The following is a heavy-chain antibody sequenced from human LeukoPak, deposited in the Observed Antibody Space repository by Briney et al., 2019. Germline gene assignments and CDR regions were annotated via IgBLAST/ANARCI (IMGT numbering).Heavy chain of an antibody. CDR2: MFDSERT. CDR1: GGSISSHY. CDR3: ATIKRGSIFGYFDF. V-gene: IGHV4-59*11. J-gene: IGHJ4*02. Sequence: PSETLSLTCTVSGGSISSHYWSWIRQPPGKGLEWIGYMFDSERTKDHPSLKSRATLSADTSKNQFSLRLGSVTAADTAVYYCATIKRGSIFGYFDFWGQGILVTVSS. D-gene: IGHD5-18*01.